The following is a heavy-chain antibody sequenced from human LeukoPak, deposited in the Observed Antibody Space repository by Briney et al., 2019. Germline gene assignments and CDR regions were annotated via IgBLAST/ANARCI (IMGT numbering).Heavy chain of an antibody. Sequence: SVKVSCKASGGTFSSYAISWVRQAPGQGLEWMGGIIPIFGTANYAHKYQRRVTITTNKSASTAYMELSSLRSEDTAVYYGAREDYTLPSNYYYYMDVWGKGTTVTVSS. CDR2: IIPIFGTA. CDR1: GGTFSSYA. CDR3: AREDYTLPSNYYYYMDV. J-gene: IGHJ6*03. V-gene: IGHV1-69*05. D-gene: IGHD3-3*01.